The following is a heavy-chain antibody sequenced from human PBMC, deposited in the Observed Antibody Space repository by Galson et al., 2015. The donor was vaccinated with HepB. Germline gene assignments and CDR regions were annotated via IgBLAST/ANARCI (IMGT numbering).Heavy chain of an antibody. D-gene: IGHD3-16*02. CDR3: ARDMITFGGVIVPNYFDY. CDR1: GFTFSSYE. V-gene: IGHV3-48*03. J-gene: IGHJ4*02. CDR2: ISSSGSTI. Sequence: SLRLSCAASGFTFSSYEMNWVRQAPGKGLEWVSYISSSGSTIYYADSVKGRFTISRDNAKNSLYLQMNSLRAEDTAVYYCARDMITFGGVIVPNYFDYWGQGTLVTVSP.